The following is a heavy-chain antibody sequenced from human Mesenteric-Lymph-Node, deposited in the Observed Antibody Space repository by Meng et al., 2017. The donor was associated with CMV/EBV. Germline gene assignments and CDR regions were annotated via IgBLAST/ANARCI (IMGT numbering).Heavy chain of an antibody. D-gene: IGHD6-19*01. V-gene: IGHV4-34*01. CDR2: INHSGIT. CDR3: ARGLGSGWYTGFHY. Sequence: SETLSLTCAVYGGSFGGYYWTWIRQPPGKGLEWIGEINHSGITTYNPSLKSRVTISVDTSKNQFSLKLNSVTAADTAVYYCARGLGSGWYTGFHYWGQGTLVTVSS. J-gene: IGHJ4*02. CDR1: GGSFGGYY.